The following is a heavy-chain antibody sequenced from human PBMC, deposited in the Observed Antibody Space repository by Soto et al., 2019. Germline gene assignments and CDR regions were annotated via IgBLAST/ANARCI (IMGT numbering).Heavy chain of an antibody. V-gene: IGHV3-33*01. CDR2: IWYDGSNK. CDR3: ARDYGVYSSPQFGPLHFDY. D-gene: IGHD6-13*01. CDR1: GFTFSSYG. Sequence: PGGSLRLSCAASGFTFSSYGMHWVRQAPGKGLEWVAVIWYDGSNKYYADSVKGRFTISRDNSKNTLYLQMNSLRAEDTAVYYSARDYGVYSSPQFGPLHFDYWGQGTLVTVSS. J-gene: IGHJ4*02.